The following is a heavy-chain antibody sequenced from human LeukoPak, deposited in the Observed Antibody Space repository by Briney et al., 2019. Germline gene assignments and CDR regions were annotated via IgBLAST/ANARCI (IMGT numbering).Heavy chain of an antibody. CDR2: IKQDGTEI. CDR1: GFTFNNYW. V-gene: IGHV3-7*03. J-gene: IGHJ4*02. CDR3: ARYYDTSGYYPYFDY. Sequence: PGGSLRLSCAASGFTFNNYWMTWFRQAPGKGLEWVANIKQDGTEIFYVDSVRGRFIISRDNAENSLYLQMNSLRAEDTAVYYCARYYDTSGYYPYFDYWGQGTLVTVSS. D-gene: IGHD3-22*01.